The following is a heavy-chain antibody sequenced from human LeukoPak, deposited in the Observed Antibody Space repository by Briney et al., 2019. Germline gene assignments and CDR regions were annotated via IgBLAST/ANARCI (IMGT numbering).Heavy chain of an antibody. CDR2: IYYRVSA. Sequence: PSQTLSLTCTVSGGSISSGDYYWSWIPQPQGKGLASISYIYYRVSAYYTPSLKSRVTISVDTSKTQFSLKLSSETAADTAVYYCAKLDSSSSDAFDIWGQGTMVTVSS. J-gene: IGHJ3*02. D-gene: IGHD3-22*01. V-gene: IGHV4-30-4*08. CDR3: AKLDSSSSDAFDI. CDR1: GGSISSGDYY.